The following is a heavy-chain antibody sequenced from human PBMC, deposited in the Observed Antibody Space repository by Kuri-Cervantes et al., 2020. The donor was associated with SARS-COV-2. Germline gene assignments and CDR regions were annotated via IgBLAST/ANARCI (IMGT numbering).Heavy chain of an antibody. CDR1: GGSISSDY. Sequence: SETLSLTCTVSGGSISSDYWSWIRQPPGKGLEWIGFINYSGSSNYNPSLKSRVSISVDTSKNQFSLRLSSVTAADTAVYYCARLGSDWPGIDFWGQGTLVTVSS. D-gene: IGHD6-19*01. V-gene: IGHV4-59*12. J-gene: IGHJ4*02. CDR2: INYSGSS. CDR3: ARLGSDWPGIDF.